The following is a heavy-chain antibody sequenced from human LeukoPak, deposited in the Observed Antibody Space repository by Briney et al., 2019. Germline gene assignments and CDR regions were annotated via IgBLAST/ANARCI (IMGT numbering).Heavy chain of an antibody. D-gene: IGHD4-17*01. J-gene: IGHJ4*02. CDR1: GYTFTGYY. Sequence: GASVKVSCKASGYTFTGYYMHWVRQAPGQGLEWMGWINPNSGGTNYAQKFQGRVTMTRDTSISTAYMELSRLRSYDTAVYYCAKEGTTVTTGFDYWGQGTLVTVSS. CDR3: AKEGTTVTTGFDY. V-gene: IGHV1-2*02. CDR2: INPNSGGT.